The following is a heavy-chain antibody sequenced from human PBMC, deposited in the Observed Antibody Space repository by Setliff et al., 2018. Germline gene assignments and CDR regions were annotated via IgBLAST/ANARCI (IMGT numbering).Heavy chain of an antibody. CDR2: IYYSGST. CDR1: GGSISSTIYY. Sequence: PSETLSLTCTVSGGSISSTIYYRGWIRQPPGKGLEWIGSIYYSGSTYYNPSLKSRVTISVDTSKNQFSLKLSSVTAADTAVYHCARVSMYSSSWYYYYYGMDVWGQGTTVTVSS. V-gene: IGHV4-39*07. CDR3: ARVSMYSSSWYYYYYGMDV. D-gene: IGHD6-13*01. J-gene: IGHJ6*02.